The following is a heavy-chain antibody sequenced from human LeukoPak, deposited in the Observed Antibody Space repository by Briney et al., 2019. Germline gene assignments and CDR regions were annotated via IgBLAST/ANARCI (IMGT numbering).Heavy chain of an antibody. CDR2: IYYSGNT. J-gene: IGHJ6*03. Sequence: SETLSLTCTVSGVSISSGNSYWGWIRQPPGKGLEWIGSIYYSGNTYYNASLKSQVSISIDTSKNQFSLKLTSVTAADTAVYYCAREDSSSWPSYYYYYYMDVWGKGTTVTVSS. CDR3: AREDSSSWPSYYYYYYMDV. CDR1: GVSISSGNSY. V-gene: IGHV4-39*02. D-gene: IGHD6-13*01.